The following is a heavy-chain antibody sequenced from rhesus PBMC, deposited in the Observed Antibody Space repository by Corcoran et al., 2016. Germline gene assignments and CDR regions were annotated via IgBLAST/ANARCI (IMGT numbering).Heavy chain of an antibody. J-gene: IGHJ4*01. V-gene: IGHV4-173*01. CDR3: ARNSAGKTFDY. CDR1: GGSISSNY. CDR2: CSGSGRST. D-gene: IGHD1-44*01. Sequence: QLQLQESGPGLVKPSETLSLTCAVSGGSISSNYWSWIRQPPAKGLAWIARCSGSGRSTDYNPTLKRRSTISTDTSQNQFSLKLRDVAAADAAVYSCARNSAGKTFDYWGQGVLVTVSS.